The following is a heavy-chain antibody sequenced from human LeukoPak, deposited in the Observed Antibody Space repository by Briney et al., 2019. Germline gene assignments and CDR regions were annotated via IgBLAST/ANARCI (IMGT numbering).Heavy chain of an antibody. J-gene: IGHJ6*03. CDR1: GFTFSSYA. CDR3: ETGNSDGFYYYYMGV. V-gene: IGHV3-64*01. D-gene: IGHD4-23*01. Sequence: GGSLRLSCAASGFTFSSYAVYWVRQAPGKGLEFVSAICSNGGCTYYANSVKGRFTISRDNSKNTLYLQMGSLRAEDMAVYYCETGNSDGFYYYYMGVWGKGTTVTVSS. CDR2: ICSNGGCT.